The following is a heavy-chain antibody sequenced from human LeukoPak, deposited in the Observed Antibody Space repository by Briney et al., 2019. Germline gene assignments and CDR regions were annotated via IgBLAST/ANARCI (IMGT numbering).Heavy chain of an antibody. CDR1: GGSISTFF. Sequence: KPSETLSLTCTVSGGSISTFFWTWIRQSAGEGLEWIGRIYMGTTYYNPSVESRATISVDTSNNRFSLKLTSLTAADTAVYYCARGTEMTSSSGYYSFDYWGRGSLVTVSS. J-gene: IGHJ4*02. CDR2: IYMGTT. CDR3: ARGTEMTSSSGYYSFDY. D-gene: IGHD3-22*01. V-gene: IGHV4-4*07.